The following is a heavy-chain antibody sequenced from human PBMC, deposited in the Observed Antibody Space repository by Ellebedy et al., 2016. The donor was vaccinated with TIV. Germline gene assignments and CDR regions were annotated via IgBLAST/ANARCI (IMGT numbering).Heavy chain of an antibody. D-gene: IGHD3-10*01. CDR2: ISSSSSYI. V-gene: IGHV3-21*01. Sequence: GESLKISXAASGFTFSSYSMNWVRQAPGKGLEWVSSISSSSSYIYYADSVKGRFTISRDNAKNSLYLQMNSLRAEDTAVYYCARTGGSGSYYGMDVWGQGTTVTVSS. J-gene: IGHJ6*02. CDR3: ARTGGSGSYYGMDV. CDR1: GFTFSSYS.